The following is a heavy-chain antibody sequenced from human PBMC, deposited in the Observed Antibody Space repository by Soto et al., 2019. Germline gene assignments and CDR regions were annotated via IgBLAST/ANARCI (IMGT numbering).Heavy chain of an antibody. D-gene: IGHD1-26*01. CDR2: IFHSGST. J-gene: IGHJ5*02. V-gene: IGHV4-4*02. CDR1: GGSISSNNW. CDR3: ARVYSGSYSEP. Sequence: QVQLQESGPGLVKPSGTLSLTCAVSGGSISSNNWWSWVRQPPGKGLEWIGEIFHSGSTHYSPSLKSRVTISVDKSKKYFPLNLTSVTAADTAVYYCARVYSGSYSEPWGQGTLVTVSS.